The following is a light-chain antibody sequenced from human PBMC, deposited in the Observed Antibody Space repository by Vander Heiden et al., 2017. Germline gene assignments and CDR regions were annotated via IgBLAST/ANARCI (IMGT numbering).Light chain of an antibody. V-gene: IGLV3-25*03. Sequence: SYELTQPPSVSVSPGQTARITCSGHALPKQFAYWYQQKPGPAPVLVIYKDSERPSGIPERFSGSSSGTTVTLTISGVQAEDEADYYCQSADSSGTYLFGGGTKLTVL. CDR2: KDS. CDR1: ALPKQF. CDR3: QSADSSGTYL. J-gene: IGLJ2*01.